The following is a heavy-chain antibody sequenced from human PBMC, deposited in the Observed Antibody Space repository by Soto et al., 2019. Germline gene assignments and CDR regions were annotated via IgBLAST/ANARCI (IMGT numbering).Heavy chain of an antibody. CDR2: INDSGRT. D-gene: IGHD5-12*01. V-gene: IGHV4-61*01. CDR1: GGSVTSDSYY. Sequence: PSETLSLTCSVSGGSVTSDSYYWNWIRQPPGKGLEWIGYINDSGRTNYNTSLRTRVNILVDKSKNQFSLRLNSVTATDTAVYYGAGARGYSGYVLIWGQGTLVTVSS. J-gene: IGHJ4*02. CDR3: AGARGYSGYVLI.